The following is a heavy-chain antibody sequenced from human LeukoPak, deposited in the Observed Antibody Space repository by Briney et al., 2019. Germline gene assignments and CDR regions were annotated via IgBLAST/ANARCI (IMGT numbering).Heavy chain of an antibody. CDR2: IYYSGST. CDR3: ARDLHSWFDP. CDR1: GGSISSYS. Sequence: PSETLSLTCTVSGGSISSYSWSWIRQPPGKGLEWIGSIYYSGSTNYNPSLKSRVTISVDTSKNQFSLKLSSVTAADTAVYYCARDLHSWFDPWGQGTLVTVSS. V-gene: IGHV4-59*01. J-gene: IGHJ5*02.